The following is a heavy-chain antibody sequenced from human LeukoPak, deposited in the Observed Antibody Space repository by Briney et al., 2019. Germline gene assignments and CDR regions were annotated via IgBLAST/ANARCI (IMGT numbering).Heavy chain of an antibody. CDR3: ARSEAYYYGSGGGRTTGLFDP. Sequence: ASVKVSCKASGGTFSSYAISWVRQAPGQGLEWMGGIIPIFGTANYAQKFQGRVTITADESTSTAYMELSSLRSEDTAVYYCARSEAYYYGSGGGRTTGLFDPWGQGTLVTVSS. CDR2: IIPIFGTA. J-gene: IGHJ5*02. D-gene: IGHD3-10*01. CDR1: GGTFSSYA. V-gene: IGHV1-69*13.